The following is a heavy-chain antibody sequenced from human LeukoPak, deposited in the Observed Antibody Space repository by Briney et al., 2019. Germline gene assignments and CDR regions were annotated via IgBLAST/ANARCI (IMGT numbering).Heavy chain of an antibody. CDR2: ISGSGGST. Sequence: GGSLRLSCAASGFTFSSYAMSWVRQAPGKGLEWVSAISGSGGSTYYADSVKGRFTISRGNSKNTLYLQMNSLRAEDTAVYYCARDVTMVRGVNPAIDYWGQGTLVTVSS. J-gene: IGHJ4*02. CDR3: ARDVTMVRGVNPAIDY. V-gene: IGHV3-23*01. CDR1: GFTFSSYA. D-gene: IGHD3-10*01.